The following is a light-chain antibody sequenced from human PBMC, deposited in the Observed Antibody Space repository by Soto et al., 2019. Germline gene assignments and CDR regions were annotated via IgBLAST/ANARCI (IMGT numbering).Light chain of an antibody. CDR2: WAS. V-gene: IGKV4-1*01. Sequence: DIVMTQSPDSLAVSLGERATINCKSSQSVLYSSNNKNYLAWYQQSPGQPPKLLIYWASTRESGVPDRFSGSASGTDFTLTITSLQAEDVAVYYCQQYESTPPTFGQGTKLEIK. CDR3: QQYESTPPT. CDR1: QSVLYSSNNKNY. J-gene: IGKJ2*01.